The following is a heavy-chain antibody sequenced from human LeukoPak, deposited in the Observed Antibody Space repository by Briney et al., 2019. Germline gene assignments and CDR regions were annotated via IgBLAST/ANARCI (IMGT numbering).Heavy chain of an antibody. V-gene: IGHV3-33*01. J-gene: IGHJ4*02. CDR2: IWYDGSNK. CDR3: AREGETEIAAAAFDY. CDR1: GLTFSSYG. D-gene: IGHD6-13*01. Sequence: PGGSLRLSCAASGLTFSSYGMHWVRQAPGKGLEWVAVIWYDGSNKYYADSVKGRFTISRDNSKNTLYLQMNSLRAEDTAVYYCAREGETEIAAAAFDYWGQGTLVTVSS.